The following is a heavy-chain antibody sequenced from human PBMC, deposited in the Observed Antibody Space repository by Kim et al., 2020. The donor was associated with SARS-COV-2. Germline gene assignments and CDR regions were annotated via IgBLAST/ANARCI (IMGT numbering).Heavy chain of an antibody. CDR3: ARARIEEQWLVRPISYYYYGMDV. J-gene: IGHJ6*02. CDR2: INHSGST. V-gene: IGHV4-34*01. Sequence: SETLSLTCAVYGGSFSGYYWSWIRQPPGKGLEWIGEINHSGSTNYNPSLKSRVTISVDTSKNQFSLKLSSVTAADTAVYYCARARIEEQWLVRPISYYYYGMDVWGQGTTVTVSS. D-gene: IGHD6-19*01. CDR1: GGSFSGYY.